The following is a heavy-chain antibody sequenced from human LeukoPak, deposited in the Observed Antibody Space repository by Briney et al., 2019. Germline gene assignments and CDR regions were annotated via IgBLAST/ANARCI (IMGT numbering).Heavy chain of an antibody. D-gene: IGHD3-22*01. Sequence: GASVKVSCKASGYTFTIYGISWVRQAPGQGLEWMGWISAYNGNTNYAQKLQGRVTMTTDTSTSTAYMELRSLRSDDTAVYYCARISYYYDSSGLLDYWGQGTLVTVSS. J-gene: IGHJ4*02. CDR1: GYTFTIYG. CDR3: ARISYYYDSSGLLDY. V-gene: IGHV1-18*01. CDR2: ISAYNGNT.